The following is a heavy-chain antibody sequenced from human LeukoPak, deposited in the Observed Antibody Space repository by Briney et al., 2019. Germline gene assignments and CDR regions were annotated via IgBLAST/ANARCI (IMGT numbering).Heavy chain of an antibody. J-gene: IGHJ4*02. D-gene: IGHD4-17*01. CDR3: ARGITVTPHFDY. CDR1: GGSLSSYY. CDR2: IYYSGST. Sequence: PSETLSLTCTVSGGSLSSYYWSWIRQPPGKGLEWIGYIYYSGSTNYNPSLTSRLTISVDTSKNQFSLKLSSVTAADTAVYYCARGITVTPHFDYWGQGTLVTVSS. V-gene: IGHV4-59*01.